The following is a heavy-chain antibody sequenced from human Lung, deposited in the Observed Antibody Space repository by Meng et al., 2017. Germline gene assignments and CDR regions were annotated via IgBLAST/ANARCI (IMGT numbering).Heavy chain of an antibody. CDR3: ARGPTTMAHDFDY. V-gene: IGHV4-34*01. CDR1: GGSFSDYY. J-gene: IGHJ4*02. Sequence: QVPLQKVGAGLLKPSETLSLTCVVSGGSFSDYYGSWIRQPPGKGLEWIGEINHSGSTNYNPSLESRATISVDTSQNNLSLKLSSVTAADSAVYYCARGPTTMAHDFDYWGQGTLVTVSS. CDR2: INHSGST. D-gene: IGHD4-11*01.